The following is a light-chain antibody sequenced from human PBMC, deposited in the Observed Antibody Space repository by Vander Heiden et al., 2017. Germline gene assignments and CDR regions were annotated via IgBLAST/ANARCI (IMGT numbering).Light chain of an antibody. J-gene: IGKJ2*01. CDR2: DAF. CDR1: QSISSY. CDR3: TQSYNT. Sequence: DIQMTHSPSSLSASVVDRVTITSRASQSISSYLNRLQQKPGKAPNHLIYDAFRVQSGVLSRFGGSGSGTDFTRSISSLQAEDYDTNYGTQSYNTFGQGTKLEIK. V-gene: IGKV1-39*01.